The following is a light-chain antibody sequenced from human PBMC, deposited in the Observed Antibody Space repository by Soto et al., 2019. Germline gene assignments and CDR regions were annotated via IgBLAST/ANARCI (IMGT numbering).Light chain of an antibody. CDR1: QSVLYSSNNKNY. V-gene: IGKV4-1*01. Sequence: DIVMTQSPDSLAVSLGESATINCKSSQSVLYSSNNKNYLAWYQQKPGQPPKLLIYWASIRESGVPDRFSGSGSGTDFTLTISSLQAEDVAVYYCQQYYSTPHTFGQGTKLEIK. J-gene: IGKJ2*01. CDR2: WAS. CDR3: QQYYSTPHT.